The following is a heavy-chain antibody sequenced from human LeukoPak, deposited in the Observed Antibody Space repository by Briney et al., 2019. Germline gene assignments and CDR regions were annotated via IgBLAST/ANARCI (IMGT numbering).Heavy chain of an antibody. D-gene: IGHD5-12*01. CDR2: INGSGGST. Sequence: PGGSLRLSCAASGFTFSNYAMSWVRQAPGKGLEWVSAINGSGGSTYYAAFVRRGFTIFDANTKNSLHLQMTSLRAEDTAVYYCAKEGLVGGYLPDDPRKNDAFDIWVQGTMVTVSS. CDR1: GFTFSNYA. V-gene: IGHV3-23*01. CDR3: AKEGLVGGYLPDDPRKNDAFDI. J-gene: IGHJ3*02.